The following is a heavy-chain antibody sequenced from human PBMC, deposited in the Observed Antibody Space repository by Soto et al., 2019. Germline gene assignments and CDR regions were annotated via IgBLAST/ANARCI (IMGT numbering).Heavy chain of an antibody. CDR1: GFTFNTYS. Sequence: QVQLEESGGGVVQPGRSRRLSCEASGFTFNTYSMNWVRQPPGKGLEWLAAIWYDGTQKYYADSVKGRFIISRDNSKKTLYLEMNSLRAEDTAVYYCARAGGTTVTGLWHFDSWGQGTLVTVSS. CDR2: IWYDGTQK. CDR3: ARAGGTTVTGLWHFDS. J-gene: IGHJ4*02. V-gene: IGHV3-33*01. D-gene: IGHD4-17*01.